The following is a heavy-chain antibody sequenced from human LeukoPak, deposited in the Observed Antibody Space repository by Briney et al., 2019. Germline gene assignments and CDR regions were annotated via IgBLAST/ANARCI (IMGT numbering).Heavy chain of an antibody. Sequence: PGGSLRLSCAVSGFTFSDYYMSWVRQAPGKGLDWVSAIRGSDGSTYYAASVKGRFTISRDNSKNTLYLYMNSLRTEDTAVYYCAKEVIRNYLFDYWGQGSLVTVSS. CDR2: IRGSDGST. V-gene: IGHV3-23*01. J-gene: IGHJ4*02. CDR3: AKEVIRNYLFDY. D-gene: IGHD1-7*01. CDR1: GFTFSDYY.